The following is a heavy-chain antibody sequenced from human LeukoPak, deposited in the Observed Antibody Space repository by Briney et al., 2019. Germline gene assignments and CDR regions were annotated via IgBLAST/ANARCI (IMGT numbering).Heavy chain of an antibody. Sequence: SVKVSCKASGGTFSSYAISWVRQAPGQGLEWVGGIIPIFGTANYAQKFQGRVTITADESTSTAYMELSSLRSEDTAVYYCASGTLGYCSSTSCYVPHWGQGTLVTVSS. J-gene: IGHJ4*02. D-gene: IGHD2-2*01. CDR3: ASGTLGYCSSTSCYVPH. CDR2: IIPIFGTA. CDR1: GGTFSSYA. V-gene: IGHV1-69*01.